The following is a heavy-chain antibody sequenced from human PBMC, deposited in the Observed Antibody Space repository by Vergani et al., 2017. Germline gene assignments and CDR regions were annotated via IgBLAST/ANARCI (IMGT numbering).Heavy chain of an antibody. V-gene: IGHV3-23*04. CDR1: GFTFSSYA. Sequence: VQLVESGGGLVKPGGSLRLSCAASGFTFSSYAMSWVRQAPGKGLEWVSAISGSGGSTYYADSVKGRFTISRDNSKNTLYLQMNSLRAEDTAVYYCAKGPNYDILTGYFSRGAFDIWGQGTMVTVSS. D-gene: IGHD3-9*01. CDR2: ISGSGGST. CDR3: AKGPNYDILTGYFSRGAFDI. J-gene: IGHJ3*02.